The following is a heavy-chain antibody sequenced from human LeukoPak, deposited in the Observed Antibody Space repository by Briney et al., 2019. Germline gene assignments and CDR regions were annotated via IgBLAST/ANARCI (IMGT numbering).Heavy chain of an antibody. J-gene: IGHJ3*02. D-gene: IGHD4-23*01. CDR2: TDWDDDK. CDR3: ARIRRTTVVTAGAFDI. CDR1: GFSLSTSGMC. Sequence: SGPALVKPTQTLTLACTFSGFSLSTSGMCVSWIRQPPGKALEWLARTDWDDDKYYSTSLKTRLTISKDTSKNQVVLTMTNMDPLDTATYYCARIRRTTVVTAGAFDIWGQGTMVTVSS. V-gene: IGHV2-70*11.